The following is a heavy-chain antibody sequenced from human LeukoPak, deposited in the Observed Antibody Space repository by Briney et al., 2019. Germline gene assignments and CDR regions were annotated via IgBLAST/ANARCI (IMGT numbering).Heavy chain of an antibody. CDR1: GYTFTSYG. CDR3: ARDVHIPGREDCSGGSCYSPWFDP. Sequence: ASVKVSCKASGYTFTSYGISWVRQAPGQGLEWMGIINPSGGSTSYAQKFQGRVTMTRDTSTSTVYMELSSLRSEDTAVYYCARDVHIPGREDCSGGSCYSPWFDPWGQGTLVTVSS. D-gene: IGHD2-15*01. J-gene: IGHJ5*02. V-gene: IGHV1-46*01. CDR2: INPSGGST.